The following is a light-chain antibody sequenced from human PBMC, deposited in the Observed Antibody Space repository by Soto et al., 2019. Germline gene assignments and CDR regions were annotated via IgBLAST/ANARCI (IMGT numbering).Light chain of an antibody. Sequence: DIQLTQSPSFLSASVGDRVTITCRASQGLSSDLAWYQQKPGKAPKLLIYAASTLQSGVPSRFSGSGSGTEFTLTISSMQHEDFVTYYCQKINSYQITFGQGTRLEIK. V-gene: IGKV1-9*01. CDR3: QKINSYQIT. CDR1: QGLSSD. J-gene: IGKJ5*01. CDR2: AAS.